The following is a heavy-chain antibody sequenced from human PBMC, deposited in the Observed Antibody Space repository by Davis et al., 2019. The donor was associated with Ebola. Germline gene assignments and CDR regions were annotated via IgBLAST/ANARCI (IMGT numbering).Heavy chain of an antibody. Sequence: PGGSLRLSCAASGFTFSSYSMNWVRQAPGKGLEWVANIKQDGSEKYYVDSVKGRFTISRDNAKNSLYLQMNSLRAEDTAVYYCARGFVSFDYWGQGTLVTVSS. CDR2: IKQDGSEK. J-gene: IGHJ4*02. D-gene: IGHD6-6*01. V-gene: IGHV3-7*01. CDR3: ARGFVSFDY. CDR1: GFTFSSYS.